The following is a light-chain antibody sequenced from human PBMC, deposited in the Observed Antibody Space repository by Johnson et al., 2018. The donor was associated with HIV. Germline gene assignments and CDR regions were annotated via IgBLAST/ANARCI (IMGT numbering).Light chain of an antibody. Sequence: QSVLTQSPSASGTPGQRVTISCSGSSSNIGSNTVNWYHQLPGTAPKLLIYSNNQRPSGVPDRFSGSKSGTSASLAISGLQSEDEADYYCAAWDDSLNGLYVFGTGTKVTV. CDR3: AAWDDSLNGLYV. CDR1: SSNIGSNT. V-gene: IGLV1-44*01. J-gene: IGLJ1*01. CDR2: SNN.